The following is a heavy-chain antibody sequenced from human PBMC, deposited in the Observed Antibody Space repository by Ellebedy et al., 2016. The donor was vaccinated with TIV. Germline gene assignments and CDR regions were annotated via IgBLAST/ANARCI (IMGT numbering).Heavy chain of an antibody. J-gene: IGHJ4*02. CDR2: ISSSGAST. V-gene: IGHV3-23*01. D-gene: IGHD6-19*01. CDR1: GFTFNSYA. CDR3: ANKWVSNGPMDY. Sequence: GESLKISCAASGFTFNSYALSWVRQAPGKGLEWVSTISSSGASTYYADSVKGRFTISRDNSKNTLFLQMNSLRAEDTAVYYCANKWVSNGPMDYWGQGTLVTVSS.